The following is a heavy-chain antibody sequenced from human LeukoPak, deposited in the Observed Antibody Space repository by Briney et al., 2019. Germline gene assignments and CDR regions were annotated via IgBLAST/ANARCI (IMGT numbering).Heavy chain of an antibody. J-gene: IGHJ4*02. CDR1: GFTFSSYA. CDR3: VREDPSEYGSIDY. V-gene: IGHV3-23*01. Sequence: PGGSLRLSCAASGFTFSSYAMSWVRQAPGKGLEWVSAISGSGGSTYYADSVKGRFTISRDNSKNTLYLQMSSLRDEDTAVYYYVREDPSEYGSIDYWGQGTLVTVSS. D-gene: IGHD3-10*01. CDR2: ISGSGGST.